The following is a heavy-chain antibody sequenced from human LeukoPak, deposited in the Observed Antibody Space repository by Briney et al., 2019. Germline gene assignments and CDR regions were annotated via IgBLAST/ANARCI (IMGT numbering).Heavy chain of an antibody. D-gene: IGHD3-10*01. CDR3: AKAPSVGELFFDY. V-gene: IGHV3-23*01. CDR1: GLNRYS. Sequence: GGSLRLSCTGSGLNRYSMHWVRQAPGKGLEWVSAISGSGGSTYYADSVKGRFTISRDNSKNTLYLQMNSLRAEDTAVYYCAKAPSVGELFFDYWGQGTLVTVSS. J-gene: IGHJ4*02. CDR2: ISGSGGST.